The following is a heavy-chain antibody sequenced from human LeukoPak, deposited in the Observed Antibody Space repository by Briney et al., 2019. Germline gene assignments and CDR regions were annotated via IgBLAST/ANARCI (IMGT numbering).Heavy chain of an antibody. CDR2: INPNSGGT. CDR3: ARGTYYYDSYYFDY. Sequence: ASVKVSRKASGYTFTGYYMHWVRQAPGQGLEWMGWINPNSGGTNYAQKFQGRVTMTRDTSISTAYMELSRLRSDDTAVYYCARGTYYYDSYYFDYWGQGTLVTVSS. D-gene: IGHD3-22*01. J-gene: IGHJ4*02. CDR1: GYTFTGYY. V-gene: IGHV1-2*02.